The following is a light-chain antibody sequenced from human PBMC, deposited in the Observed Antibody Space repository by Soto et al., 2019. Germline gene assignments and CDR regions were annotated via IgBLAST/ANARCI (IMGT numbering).Light chain of an antibody. V-gene: IGLV2-14*01. CDR3: SSYTSSSTLMV. CDR2: DVS. Sequence: QSALTQPASVSGSPGQSITISCTGTSSDVGGYNYVSWYQQHPGKAPKLMIYDVSNRPSGVSNRFSGSKSGNTASLPISGLQAEDEADYSCSSYTSSSTLMVFGGGTKLTVL. J-gene: IGLJ2*01. CDR1: SSDVGGYNY.